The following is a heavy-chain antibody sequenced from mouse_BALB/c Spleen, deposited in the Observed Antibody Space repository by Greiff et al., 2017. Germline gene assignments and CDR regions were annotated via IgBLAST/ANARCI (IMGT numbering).Heavy chain of an antibody. J-gene: IGHJ4*01. Sequence: VQLQQSGPELVKPGASMKISCKASGYSFTGYTMNWVKQSHGKNLEWIGLINPYNGGTSYNQKFKGKATLTVDKSSSTAYMELLSLTSEDSAVYYCARSGYGSSYAGNYYAMDYWGQGTSVTVSS. CDR2: INPYNGGT. CDR3: ARSGYGSSYAGNYYAMDY. CDR1: GYSFTGYT. D-gene: IGHD1-1*01. V-gene: IGHV1-18*01.